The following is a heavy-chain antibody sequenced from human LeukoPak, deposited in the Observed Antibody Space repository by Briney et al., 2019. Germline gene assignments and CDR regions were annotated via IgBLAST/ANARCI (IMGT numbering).Heavy chain of an antibody. CDR1: GFTISNYW. CDR3: APQQTYSPYNWFDP. Sequence: GGSLRLSCVGSGFTISNYWMHWVHQAPGTGLVWVSRIHPDGSITTYADSVKGRFTISRDNAKNTLYLQMNSLRAEDTAVYYCAPQQTYSPYNWFDPWGQGTLVTVSS. CDR2: IHPDGSIT. V-gene: IGHV3-74*03. D-gene: IGHD5-12*01. J-gene: IGHJ5*02.